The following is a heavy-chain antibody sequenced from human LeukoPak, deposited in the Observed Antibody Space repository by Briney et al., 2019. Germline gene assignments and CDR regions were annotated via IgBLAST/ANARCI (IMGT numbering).Heavy chain of an antibody. CDR2: IITIFGTG. CDR1: GGTFSNYA. J-gene: IGHJ6*03. CDR3: AREGLYYYSDV. Sequence: GASVKVSCKASGGTFSNYAITWVRQAPGQGLEWMGRIITIFGTGNYAQKFQGRVTITTDESTSTVYMELSSLRSEDTAVYYCAREGLYYYSDVWGKGTTVTVSS. V-gene: IGHV1-69*05.